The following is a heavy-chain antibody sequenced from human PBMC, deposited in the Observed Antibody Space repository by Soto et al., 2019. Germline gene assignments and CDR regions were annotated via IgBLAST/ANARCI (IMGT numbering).Heavy chain of an antibody. CDR2: ITASGDTT. V-gene: IGHV3-23*01. Sequence: VQLLESGGGLVQPGGSLRLSCAASGFTFSSYAMSWVRQAPGKGLEGDSAITASGDTTSYADSVKGRFTISRDNSKSTMYLQMNSLRAEDTAVYYCAKVRPLRDCTRTSCLGALDSWGQGTMVTVSS. J-gene: IGHJ3*02. CDR3: AKVRPLRDCTRTSCLGALDS. D-gene: IGHD2-2*01. CDR1: GFTFSSYA.